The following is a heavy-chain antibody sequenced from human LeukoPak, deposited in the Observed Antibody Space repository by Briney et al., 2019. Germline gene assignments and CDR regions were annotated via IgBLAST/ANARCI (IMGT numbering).Heavy chain of an antibody. V-gene: IGHV1-24*01. CDR2: FDPEDGET. Sequence: GASVKVSCKVSGCTLTELSMHWVRQAPGKGLEWMGGFDPEDGETIYAQKFQDRVTMTEDTSTDTAYMELSSLRSEDTAVYYCATDYGGNSELAFDIWGQGTMVTVSS. CDR3: ATDYGGNSELAFDI. CDR1: GCTLTELS. D-gene: IGHD4-23*01. J-gene: IGHJ3*02.